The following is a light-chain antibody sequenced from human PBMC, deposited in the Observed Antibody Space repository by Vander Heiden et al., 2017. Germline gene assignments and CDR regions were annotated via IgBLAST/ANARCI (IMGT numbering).Light chain of an antibody. CDR3: QQFNTYPLT. CDR2: DAS. Sequence: AIQLTQSPSSLSASVGDRVTITCRASQGVSSALAWYQQRPGKTPKVLIYDASTLTSGVPLRFSGSGSGTDFTLTIISLQPEDFATYFCQQFNTYPLTFGGGTKVDIK. CDR1: QGVSSA. V-gene: IGKV1-13*02. J-gene: IGKJ4*01.